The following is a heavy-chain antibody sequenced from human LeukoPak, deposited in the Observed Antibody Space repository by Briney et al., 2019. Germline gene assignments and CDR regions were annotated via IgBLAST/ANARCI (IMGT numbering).Heavy chain of an antibody. CDR1: GGTFSSYA. CDR2: IIPILGIA. Sequence: ASVKVSCKASGGTFSSYAISWVRQAPGQGLEWMGRIIPILGIANYAQKFQGRVTITADKSTSTVYMELSSLRSEDTAVYYCARGPQGMPGIAVAGKPEYYYYGMDVWGQGTTVTVSS. D-gene: IGHD6-19*01. V-gene: IGHV1-69*04. J-gene: IGHJ6*02. CDR3: ARGPQGMPGIAVAGKPEYYYYGMDV.